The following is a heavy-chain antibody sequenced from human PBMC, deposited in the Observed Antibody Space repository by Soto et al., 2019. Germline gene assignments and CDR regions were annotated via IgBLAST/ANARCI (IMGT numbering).Heavy chain of an antibody. Sequence: PGESLKISCKGSGYSFTSYWIGWVRQMPGKGLEWMGIIYPGDSDTRYSPSFQGQVTISADKSISTAYLQWSSLKASDTAMYYCASNQGYSSGWYYFDYWGQGTLVTVSS. D-gene: IGHD6-19*01. V-gene: IGHV5-51*01. CDR1: GYSFTSYW. J-gene: IGHJ4*02. CDR2: IYPGDSDT. CDR3: ASNQGYSSGWYYFDY.